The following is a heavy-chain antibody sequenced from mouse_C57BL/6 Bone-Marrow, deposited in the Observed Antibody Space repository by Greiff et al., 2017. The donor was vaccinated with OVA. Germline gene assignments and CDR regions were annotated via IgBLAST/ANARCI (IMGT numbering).Heavy chain of an antibody. Sequence: EVKVEESGGGLVQPGGSMKLSCVASGFTFSNYWLNWVRQSPEKGLEWVAQIRVKADNYGTEYAEAVEGRFTIARDDSKSSVDLQMNNLRAEDTGMEYCTVGVRSSGTGAMDYWGQGTSVTVSS. V-gene: IGHV6-3*01. CDR3: TVGVRSSGTGAMDY. J-gene: IGHJ4*01. CDR1: GFTFSNYW. D-gene: IGHD3-2*02. CDR2: IRVKADNYGT.